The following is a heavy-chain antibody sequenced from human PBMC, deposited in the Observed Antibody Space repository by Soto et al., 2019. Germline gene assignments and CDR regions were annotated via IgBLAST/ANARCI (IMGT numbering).Heavy chain of an antibody. CDR1: GGTFSSYA. D-gene: IGHD3-9*01. CDR3: ARDKGFYDILTGYYRYYYGMDV. J-gene: IGHJ6*02. V-gene: IGHV1-69*06. CDR2: IIPIFGTA. Sequence: SVKVSCKASGGTFSSYAISWVRQAPGQGLEWMGGIIPIFGTANYAQKFQGRVTITADKSTSTAYMELSSLRSEDTAVYYCARDKGFYDILTGYYRYYYGMDVWGQGTTVTVSS.